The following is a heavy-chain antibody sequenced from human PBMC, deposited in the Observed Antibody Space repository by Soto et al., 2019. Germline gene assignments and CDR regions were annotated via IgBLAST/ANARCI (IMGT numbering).Heavy chain of an antibody. V-gene: IGHV1-18*01. CDR3: ARVVPGAEAWFGP. CDR2: ISLYSDGT. Sequence: ASVKVSFKTSGYTFSNYCITWVRQAPGQPLEWLGWISLYSDGTNYAQKFQGRVSMTTDTSTTTAYMELRSLRSDDTAVYYCARVVPGAEAWFGPWGQGTLVTVSS. J-gene: IGHJ5*02. D-gene: IGHD2-2*01. CDR1: GYTFSNYC.